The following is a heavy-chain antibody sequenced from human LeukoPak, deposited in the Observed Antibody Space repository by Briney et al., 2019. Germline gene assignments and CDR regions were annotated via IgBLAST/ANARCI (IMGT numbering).Heavy chain of an antibody. J-gene: IGHJ4*02. V-gene: IGHV3-23*01. CDR2: ISGGGDST. D-gene: IGHD2-21*01. CDR3: AKEGAIVGKTWFGY. Sequence: GGSLRLSCAASKFTFSSYAMSWVRQAPGKGLEWVSAISGGGDSTFYTDSVKGRFTISRDNSKNTLYLEMNSLRADDTAVYYCAKEGAIVGKTWFGYWGQGTLVTVSS. CDR1: KFTFSSYA.